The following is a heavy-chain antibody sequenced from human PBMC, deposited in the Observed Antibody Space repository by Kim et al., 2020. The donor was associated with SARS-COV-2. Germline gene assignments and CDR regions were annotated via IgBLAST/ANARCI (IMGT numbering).Heavy chain of an antibody. CDR3: ARDLYYYDSSGYNDY. D-gene: IGHD3-22*01. V-gene: IGHV3-33*01. Sequence: GGSLRLSCAASGFTFSSYGMHCVRQAPGKGLEWVAVIWYDGSNKYYADSVKGRFTISRDNSKNTLYLQMNSLRAEDTAVYYCARDLYYYDSSGYNDYWGQGTLVTVSS. J-gene: IGHJ4*02. CDR2: IWYDGSNK. CDR1: GFTFSSYG.